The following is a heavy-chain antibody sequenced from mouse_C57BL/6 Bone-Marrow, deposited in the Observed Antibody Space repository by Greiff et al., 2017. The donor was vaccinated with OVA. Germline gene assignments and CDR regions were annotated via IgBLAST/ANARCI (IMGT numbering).Heavy chain of an antibody. CDR1: GYTFTSYW. D-gene: IGHD2-10*01. CDR2: INPNNGGT. CDR3: ARDRLLLDYYAMDY. J-gene: IGHJ4*01. V-gene: IGHV1-55*01. Sequence: VQLQQPGAELVKPGASVKMSCKASGYTFTSYWITWVKQRPGQGLEWIGDINPNNGGTSYNQKFKGKATLTVDKSSSTAYMELRSLTSEDSAVYYCARDRLLLDYYAMDYWGQGTSVTVSS.